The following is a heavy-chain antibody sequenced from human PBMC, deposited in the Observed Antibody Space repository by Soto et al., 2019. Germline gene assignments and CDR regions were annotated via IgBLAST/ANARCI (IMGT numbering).Heavy chain of an antibody. D-gene: IGHD2-15*01. V-gene: IGHV2-5*01. J-gene: IGHJ5*02. Sequence: QSTLKESGPTLVKPPQTLTLTCTLSGFSVSTSGVGVGWIRQPPGKALEWLALIYWNDARRYRRSLQNRLPITMDTVINPVVSRMTNMDPVDTATYYCVYSLHYCRGRSCYDWFDPWGQGTLVIFSA. CDR2: IYWNDAR. CDR3: VYSLHYCRGRSCYDWFDP. CDR1: GFSVSTSGVG.